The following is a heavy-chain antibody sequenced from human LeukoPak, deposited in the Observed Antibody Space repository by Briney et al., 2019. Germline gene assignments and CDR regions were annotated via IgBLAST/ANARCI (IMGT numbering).Heavy chain of an antibody. D-gene: IGHD3-3*01. J-gene: IGHJ4*02. CDR2: ISGSSKHR. Sequence: GGSLRLSCAASGFTFTSYSMNWVRQAPGKGLEWVSSISGSSKHRYYADSVKGRFTISRDNSKNTLYLQMNSLRAEDTAVYYCAKRFEFDYWGQGTLVTVSS. CDR3: AKRFEFDY. CDR1: GFTFTSYS. V-gene: IGHV3-21*04.